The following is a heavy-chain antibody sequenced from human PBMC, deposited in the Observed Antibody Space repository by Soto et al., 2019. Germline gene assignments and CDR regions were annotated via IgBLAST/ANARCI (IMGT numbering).Heavy chain of an antibody. J-gene: IGHJ6*02. CDR1: GGSISSGDYY. D-gene: IGHD4-4*01. Sequence: SETLSLTCTVSGGSISSGDYYWSWVRQPPGKGLEWIGYIYYSGSTYYNPSLKSRVTISVDTSKNQFSLKLSSVTAADTAVYYCARDPAYSNYLTMDVWGQGTTVTVSS. CDR3: ARDPAYSNYLTMDV. CDR2: IYYSGST. V-gene: IGHV4-30-4*01.